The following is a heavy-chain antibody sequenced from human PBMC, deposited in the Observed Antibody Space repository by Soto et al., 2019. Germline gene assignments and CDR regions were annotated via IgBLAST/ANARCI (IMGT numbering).Heavy chain of an antibody. CDR1: GDSVSSNSAA. Sequence: PSQTLSLTCVISGDSVSSNSAAWNWIRQSPSRGLEWLGRTYYRSKWYNDYAVSVKSRITINPDTSKNQFSLQLNSVTPEDTAVYYCARAVLWFGELSFLFDPWGQGTLVTVSS. CDR2: TYYRSKWYN. D-gene: IGHD3-10*01. V-gene: IGHV6-1*01. J-gene: IGHJ5*02. CDR3: ARAVLWFGELSFLFDP.